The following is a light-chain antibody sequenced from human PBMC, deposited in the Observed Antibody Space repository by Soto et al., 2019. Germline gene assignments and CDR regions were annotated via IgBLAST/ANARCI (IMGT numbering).Light chain of an antibody. Sequence: QSALTQPPSASGSPGQSVTISCTGTSSDVGGYNYVSWYQQHPGKAPEPVIYEVSKRPSGVPDRFSGSKSGNTASLTVSGLQAEDEADYYCSSYAGSSNPVFGTGTKLTVL. CDR2: EVS. CDR1: SSDVGGYNY. J-gene: IGLJ1*01. CDR3: SSYAGSSNPV. V-gene: IGLV2-8*01.